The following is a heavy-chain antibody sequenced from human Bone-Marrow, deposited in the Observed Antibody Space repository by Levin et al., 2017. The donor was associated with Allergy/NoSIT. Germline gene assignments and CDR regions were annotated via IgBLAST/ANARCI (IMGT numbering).Heavy chain of an antibody. CDR2: ISSSSSYI. CDR1: GFTFSSYS. J-gene: IGHJ2*01. CDR3: ARDSALSRDSTLYYYDSSGSDWYFDL. Sequence: PGESLKISCAASGFTFSSYSMNWVRQAPGKGLEWVSSISSSSSYIYYADSVKGRFTISRDNAKNSLYLQMNSLRAEDTAVYYCARDSALSRDSTLYYYDSSGSDWYFDLWGRGTLVTVSS. D-gene: IGHD3-22*01. V-gene: IGHV3-21*01.